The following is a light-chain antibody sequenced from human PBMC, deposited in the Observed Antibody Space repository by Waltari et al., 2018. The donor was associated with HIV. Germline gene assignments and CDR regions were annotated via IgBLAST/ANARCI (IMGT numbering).Light chain of an antibody. CDR3: QSYDSNKNWV. J-gene: IGLJ3*02. Sequence: NFMLTQPHSVSESPGKTVTISCTRSSGSIAGNFVQCFHSRPGSSPTTFIYASYLRTSWVPARFSCSIDRSFNSASLTISGLKTEEEADYYCQSYDSNKNWVFGGGTKLTVL. V-gene: IGLV6-57*01. CDR2: ASY. CDR1: SGSIAGNF.